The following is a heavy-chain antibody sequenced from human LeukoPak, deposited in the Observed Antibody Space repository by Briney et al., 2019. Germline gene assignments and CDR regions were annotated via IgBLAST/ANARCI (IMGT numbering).Heavy chain of an antibody. CDR3: AKGPGWELWDHTFDI. CDR2: ISGSGGST. Sequence: GGSLRLSCAASGFMFSSYAMSWVRQAPGKGLEWVSAISGSGGSTYYADPVKGRFTISRDNSKSTLYLQMNSLRAEDTAVYYCAKGPGWELWDHTFDIWGQGTMVTVSS. J-gene: IGHJ3*02. D-gene: IGHD1-26*01. CDR1: GFMFSSYA. V-gene: IGHV3-23*01.